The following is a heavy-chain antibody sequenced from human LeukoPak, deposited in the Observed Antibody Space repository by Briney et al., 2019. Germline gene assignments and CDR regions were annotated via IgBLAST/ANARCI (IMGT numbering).Heavy chain of an antibody. J-gene: IGHJ4*02. CDR1: GVSISSGGYY. V-gene: IGHV4-31*03. CDR3: ARLVTTVTEFDF. Sequence: SETLSLTCNVSGVSISSGGYYWNWIRQHPGKGLEWIRYIYYSANTYYNPYLKSRLTISVDTSKNQFSLRLRSVTAADTAMYYCARLVTTVTEFDFWGQGTLVTVSS. CDR2: IYYSANT. D-gene: IGHD4-17*01.